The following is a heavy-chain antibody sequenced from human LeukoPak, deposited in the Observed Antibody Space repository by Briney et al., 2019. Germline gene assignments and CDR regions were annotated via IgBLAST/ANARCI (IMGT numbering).Heavy chain of an antibody. CDR1: GFTFDDYA. D-gene: IGHD3-3*01. Sequence: PGRSLRLSCAASGFTFDDYAMHWVRQAPGKGLEWDSGISWNSGSIGYADSVKGRFTISRDNAKNSLYLQMNSLRAEDTALYYCAKDYYDFWSGHGYFDYWGQGTLVTVSS. CDR3: AKDYYDFWSGHGYFDY. CDR2: ISWNSGSI. J-gene: IGHJ4*02. V-gene: IGHV3-9*01.